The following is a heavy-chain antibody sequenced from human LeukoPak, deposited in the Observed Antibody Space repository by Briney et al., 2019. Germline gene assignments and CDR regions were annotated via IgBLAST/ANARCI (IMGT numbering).Heavy chain of an antibody. CDR3: ARDASGTGGHDH. CDR2: IKQGGSEQ. CDR1: GFIFSNYW. D-gene: IGHD3-10*01. Sequence: PGGSLRLSCAASGFIFSNYWMTWVRQAPGKGLEWVGNIKQGGSEQYYGDSVKGRFTISRDIAKNSLYLQMNTLRGEDTAVYYCARDASGTGGHDHWGQGTLVTVSS. V-gene: IGHV3-7*01. J-gene: IGHJ4*02.